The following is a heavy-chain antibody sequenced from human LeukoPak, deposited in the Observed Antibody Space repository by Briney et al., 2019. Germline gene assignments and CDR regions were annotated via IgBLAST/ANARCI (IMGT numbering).Heavy chain of an antibody. J-gene: IGHJ4*02. CDR3: AKRISGAYYSLLDF. D-gene: IGHD1-26*01. CDR2: IRNDGTSK. V-gene: IGHV3-30*02. Sequence: GGSLRLSCAASGFTFSTYGMLWVRQAPGKGLEWVAFIRNDGTSKYYADSAKGRFTVSRDNSKNTVYLQMNSLRPDDTAVYYCAKRISGAYYSLLDFWGQGTLVTVSS. CDR1: GFTFSTYG.